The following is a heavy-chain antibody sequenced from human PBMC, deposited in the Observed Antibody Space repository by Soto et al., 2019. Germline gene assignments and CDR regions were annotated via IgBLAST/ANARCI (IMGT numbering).Heavy chain of an antibody. CDR2: INDGNGNT. V-gene: IGHV1-3*01. CDR1: GYTFTSYA. D-gene: IGHD1-7*01. Sequence: QVQLVQSGAEVKKPGASVKVSCKASGYTFTSYAMHWVRQAPGQRLEWMGWINDGNGNTKYSQKFQGSVTMARDTSASPAYRELSSLRSEDTAVYYCARDARTGTTSDYYYMDVWGKGTTVTVSS. J-gene: IGHJ6*03. CDR3: ARDARTGTTSDYYYMDV.